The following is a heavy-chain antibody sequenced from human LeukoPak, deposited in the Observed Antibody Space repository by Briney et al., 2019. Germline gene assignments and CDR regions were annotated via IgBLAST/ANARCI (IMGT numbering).Heavy chain of an antibody. CDR1: GFTFSNYW. Sequence: GGSLRLSCAASGFTFSNYWMSWVRQAPGKGLEWVANIKQDGSEKYHVDSVKGRFTISRDNAKNSLYLQMNSLRAEDTAIYYCAHPSTPDYGGLDYWGQGTLVTVSS. CDR3: AHPSTPDYGGLDY. J-gene: IGHJ4*02. D-gene: IGHD4-17*01. V-gene: IGHV3-7*05. CDR2: IKQDGSEK.